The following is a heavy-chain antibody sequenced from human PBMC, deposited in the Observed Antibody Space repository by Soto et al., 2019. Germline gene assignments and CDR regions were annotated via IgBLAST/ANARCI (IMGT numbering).Heavy chain of an antibody. J-gene: IGHJ5*02. CDR3: ARRRYFDGGWFVP. V-gene: IGHV1-8*01. CDR2: MNPNSGNT. Sequence: GASVKVSCKASGSTFTSYDINWVRQATGQGLERMGWMNPNSGNTGYAQKFQGRVTMTRNTSISTAYMELSSLRSEDTAVYYCARRRYFDGGWFVPWGQGTLVTVSS. D-gene: IGHD3-9*01. CDR1: GSTFTSYD.